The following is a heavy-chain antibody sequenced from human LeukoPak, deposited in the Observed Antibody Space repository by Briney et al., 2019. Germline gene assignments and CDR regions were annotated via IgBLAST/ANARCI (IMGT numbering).Heavy chain of an antibody. CDR1: GFTFSSYE. CDR2: IRSSGSTI. Sequence: GGSLRLSCAASGFTFSSYEMNWVRQAPGKGLEWISYIRSSGSTIYYADSVKGRFTISRDNAKNSLYLQMNSLRAEDTAVYFCARGSISGTYSLFDYWGLGTLVTVSS. V-gene: IGHV3-48*03. CDR3: ARGSISGTYSLFDY. D-gene: IGHD1-26*01. J-gene: IGHJ4*02.